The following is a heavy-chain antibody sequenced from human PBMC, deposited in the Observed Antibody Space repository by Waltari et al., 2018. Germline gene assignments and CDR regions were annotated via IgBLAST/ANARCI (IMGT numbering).Heavy chain of an antibody. Sequence: EVKLVESGGTSAQPGGSLRLACEVSGFNFRGYSRDWVRQLPGKVFELMSDSSTAGQRIFCAENVKGRSPVSSNAAKDALLVNINILGADASGIYYCAGVIWDHPGTYLDYWGQGLQVTVTA. J-gene: IGHJ4*02. V-gene: IGHV3-48*01. D-gene: IGHD3-16*01. CDR3: AGVIWDHPGTYLDY. CDR2: SSTAGQRI. CDR1: GFNFRGYS.